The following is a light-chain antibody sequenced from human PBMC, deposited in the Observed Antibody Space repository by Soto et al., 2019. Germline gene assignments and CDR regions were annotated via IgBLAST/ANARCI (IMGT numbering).Light chain of an antibody. J-gene: IGLJ1*01. Sequence: QSVLTQPASVSGSPGQSITISCTGTSSDVGSYNLVSWYQQHPGKAPKLMIYEGSKRPSGVSNRFSGSKSGNTASLTISGLQAEDEADYYCCSYAGSSTVGFGTGTKVTVL. CDR3: CSYAGSSTVG. V-gene: IGLV2-23*01. CDR2: EGS. CDR1: SSDVGSYNL.